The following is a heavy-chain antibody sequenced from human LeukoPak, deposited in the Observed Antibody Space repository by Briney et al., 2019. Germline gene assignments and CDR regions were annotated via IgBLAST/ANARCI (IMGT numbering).Heavy chain of an antibody. CDR1: GYSISSGYY. V-gene: IGHV4-38-2*02. CDR3: ARGKKKTGIAAAGKRDYYYYYYMDV. Sequence: PSETLSLTCTVSGYSISSGYYWGWIRQPPGKGLEWIGSIYHSGSTYYNPSLKSRVTISVDTSKNQFSLKLSSVTAADTAVYYCARGKKKTGIAAAGKRDYYYYYYMDVWGKGTTVTVSS. D-gene: IGHD6-13*01. CDR2: IYHSGST. J-gene: IGHJ6*03.